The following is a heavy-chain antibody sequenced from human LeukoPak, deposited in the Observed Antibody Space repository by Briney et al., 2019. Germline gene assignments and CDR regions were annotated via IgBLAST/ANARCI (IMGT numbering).Heavy chain of an antibody. CDR2: INQDGSEK. CDR3: ARVIRYYFDY. D-gene: IGHD4-17*01. J-gene: IGHJ4*02. Sequence: PGGSLRLSCAASGFTFSSYWMNWVRQAPGKGLEWVANINQDGSEKYYVDSVKGRLTISRDNAKNSLYLQMNSLRAEDTAVYYCARVIRYYFDYWGQGTLVTVSS. V-gene: IGHV3-7*04. CDR1: GFTFSSYW.